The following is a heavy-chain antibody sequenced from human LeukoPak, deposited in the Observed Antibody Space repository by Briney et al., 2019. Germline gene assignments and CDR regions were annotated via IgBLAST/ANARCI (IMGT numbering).Heavy chain of an antibody. D-gene: IGHD5-12*01. CDR3: ARMGSGHDWSLFDY. V-gene: IGHV3-7*03. J-gene: IGHJ4*02. CDR1: GFTFSNYW. CDR2: IKQDGSEQ. Sequence: GGSLRLSCAASGFTFSNYWMSWVRQAPGKGPEWVANIKQDGSEQYYMDSVKGRFTISRDNAKNSLYLQMNSLRDEDTAVYYCARMGSGHDWSLFDYWGQGTLVTVSS.